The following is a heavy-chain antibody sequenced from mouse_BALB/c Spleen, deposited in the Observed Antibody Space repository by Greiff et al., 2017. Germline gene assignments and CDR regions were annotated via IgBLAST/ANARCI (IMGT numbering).Heavy chain of an antibody. CDR2: INPSSGYT. V-gene: IGHV1-4*02. CDR3: ARGTGKGFAY. Sequence: VMLVESAAELARPGASVKMSCKASGYTFTSYTMHWVKQRPGQGLEWIGYINPSSGYTEYNQKFKDKTTLTADKSSSTAYMQLSSLTSEDSAVYYCARGTGKGFAYWGQGTLVTVSA. J-gene: IGHJ3*01. CDR1: GYTFTSYT. D-gene: IGHD1-1*01.